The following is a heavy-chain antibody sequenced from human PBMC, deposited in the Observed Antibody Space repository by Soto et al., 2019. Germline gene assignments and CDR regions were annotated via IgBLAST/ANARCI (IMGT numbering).Heavy chain of an antibody. CDR3: ARDGSRYDFWSGPYYFDY. V-gene: IGHV4-59*01. D-gene: IGHD3-3*01. J-gene: IGHJ4*02. Sequence: QVQLQESGPGLVKPSETLSLTCTVSGGSISTYYWRWIRQPPGKGLEWIGYIFYSGSTNYNPSLESRVTKSVDTSKNQSSVKLSSVNAADTAVYYCARDGSRYDFWSGPYYFDYWGQGTLVSLSS. CDR1: GGSISTYY. CDR2: IFYSGST.